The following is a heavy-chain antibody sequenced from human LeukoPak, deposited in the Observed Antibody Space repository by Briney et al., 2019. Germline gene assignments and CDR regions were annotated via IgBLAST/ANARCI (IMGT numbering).Heavy chain of an antibody. CDR1: GFTFSSYG. CDR3: ARGGAYYDFWSGPQFDY. CDR2: ISYDGSNK. Sequence: GGSLRLSCAASGFTFSSYGMHWVRQAPGKGLEWVAIISYDGSNKYYIDSVKGRFTISRDNSKNTLYLQMNSLRAEDTAVYYCARGGAYYDFWSGPQFDYWGQGTLVTVSS. V-gene: IGHV3-30*03. J-gene: IGHJ4*02. D-gene: IGHD3-3*01.